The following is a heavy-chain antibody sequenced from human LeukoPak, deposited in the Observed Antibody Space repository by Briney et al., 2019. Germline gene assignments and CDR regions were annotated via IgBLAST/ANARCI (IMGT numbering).Heavy chain of an antibody. J-gene: IGHJ4*02. CDR3: ARDLATVTNNFEY. D-gene: IGHD4-17*01. CDR1: GFTFSSFD. V-gene: IGHV3-30*04. Sequence: GGSLRLSCVASGFTFSSFDMNWVRQAPGKGLEWVAVISYNGRMKYYSDSVKGRSTISRDNSKNTLYMEVNSLRAEDTAVYYCARDLATVTNNFEYWGQGTLVTVSA. CDR2: ISYNGRMK.